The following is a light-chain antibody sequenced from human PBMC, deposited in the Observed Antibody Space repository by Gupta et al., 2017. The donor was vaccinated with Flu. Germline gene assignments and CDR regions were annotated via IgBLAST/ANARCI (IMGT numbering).Light chain of an antibody. CDR2: LESDESH. V-gene: IGLV4-69*01. CDR3: QSWGSGIVV. J-gene: IGLJ3*02. CDR1: SGHSSYG. Sequence: SGHSSYGIAWQQLQPEKGPRYLMNLESDESHTKGDGIPDRFSGSSSGAERYLISSSLQSEDEAEYYCQSWGSGIVVFGGGTKLTVL.